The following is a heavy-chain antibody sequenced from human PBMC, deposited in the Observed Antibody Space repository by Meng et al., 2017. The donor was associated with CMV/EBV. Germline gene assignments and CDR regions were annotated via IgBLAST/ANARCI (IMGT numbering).Heavy chain of an antibody. J-gene: IGHJ4*02. CDR3: TRPGSSGEDY. Sequence: GESLKISCAASGFIFTDHYMDWVRQAPGKGLEWVGRIKNKHNGYTTEYAASVKGRFIISREDLKNSVFLQMDSLKTEDTAVYYCTRPGSSGEDYWGQGTLVTVSS. CDR2: IKNKHNGYTT. V-gene: IGHV3-72*01. CDR1: GFIFTDHY. D-gene: IGHD3-10*01.